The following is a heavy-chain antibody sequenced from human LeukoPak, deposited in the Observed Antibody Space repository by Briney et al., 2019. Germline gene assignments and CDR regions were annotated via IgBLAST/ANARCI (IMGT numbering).Heavy chain of an antibody. Sequence: SQTLSLTCTVSGASISSGNDYWSWIRQPAGKGLEWIGRIYTSGSTNYNPSLKSRVTISLDTSKNQFSLKLTSVTAADTAVYYCARDPGSAFDIWGQGTMVTVSS. D-gene: IGHD2-15*01. CDR3: ARDPGSAFDI. CDR1: GASISSGNDY. V-gene: IGHV4-61*02. CDR2: IYTSGST. J-gene: IGHJ3*02.